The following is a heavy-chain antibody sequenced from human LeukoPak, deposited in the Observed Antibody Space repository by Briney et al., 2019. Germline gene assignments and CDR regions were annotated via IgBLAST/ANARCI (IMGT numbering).Heavy chain of an antibody. V-gene: IGHV3-30*18. J-gene: IGHJ4*02. CDR3: AKDQDGYSYGYGDY. CDR2: ISYDGSNK. D-gene: IGHD5-18*01. CDR1: GFTFSSYG. Sequence: GSLRLSCAASGFTFSSYGMHWVRQAPGKGLEWVAVISYDGSNKYYADSVKGRFTISRDNSKNTLYQQMNSLRAEDTAVYYCAKDQDGYSYGYGDYWGQGTLVTVSS.